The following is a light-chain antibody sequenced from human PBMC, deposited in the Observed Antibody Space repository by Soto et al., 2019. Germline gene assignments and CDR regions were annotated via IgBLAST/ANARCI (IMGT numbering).Light chain of an antibody. CDR3: SSYTSSSTYV. CDR1: SSDVGGYNY. CDR2: DVS. Sequence: QSALTQPASVSGSPGQSITISCSGTSSDVGGYNYVFWYQHHPGKAHKLMIYDVSNRPSGVSNRFSGSKSGNTASLTISGLQAEDEADYYCSSYTSSSTYVFGTGTKVTVL. J-gene: IGLJ1*01. V-gene: IGLV2-14*03.